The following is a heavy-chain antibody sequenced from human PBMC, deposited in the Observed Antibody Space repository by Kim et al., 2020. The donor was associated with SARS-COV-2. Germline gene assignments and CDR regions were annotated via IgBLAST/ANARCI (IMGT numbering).Heavy chain of an antibody. CDR1: GFTFSSYS. V-gene: IGHV3-48*02. CDR3: ARAFYDYVWGSYRSFDY. J-gene: IGHJ4*01. Sequence: GGSLRLSCAASGFTFSSYSMNWVRQAPGKGLEWVSYISSSSTIYYADSVKGRFTISRDNAKNSLYLQMNSLRDEDTAVYYCARAFYDYVWGSYRSFDYWG. D-gene: IGHD3-16*02. CDR2: ISSSSTI.